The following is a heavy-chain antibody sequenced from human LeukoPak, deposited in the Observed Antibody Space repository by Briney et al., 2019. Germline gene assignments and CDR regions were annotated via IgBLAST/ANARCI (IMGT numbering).Heavy chain of an antibody. Sequence: SQTLSLTCTVSGGSISSDNYSWGWIRQPPGKGLEWIGNMYYSGTTYYNAALMSRVTISIDTSKNQFSLKLRSVTAADTAVYYCATVHPPYMGAMDDWGQGTTVTDSS. D-gene: IGHD1-1*01. CDR3: ATVHPPYMGAMDD. CDR1: GGSISSDNYS. J-gene: IGHJ6*02. V-gene: IGHV4-39*07. CDR2: MYYSGTT.